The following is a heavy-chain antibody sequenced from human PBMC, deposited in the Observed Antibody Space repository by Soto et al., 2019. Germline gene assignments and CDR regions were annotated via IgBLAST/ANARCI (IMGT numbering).Heavy chain of an antibody. D-gene: IGHD1-26*01. Sequence: PSQTLSLTCAISGDSVSSSSVTWNWIRQSPSRGLEWLGRTYYRSKWYNDYAESVKSRITINPDTSKNQFSLHLNSVTPEDTAVYDCVRLIGNSWLDFWGQGTLVPVSS. J-gene: IGHJ5*01. V-gene: IGHV6-1*01. CDR2: TYYRSKWYN. CDR3: VRLIGNSWLDF. CDR1: GDSVSSSSVT.